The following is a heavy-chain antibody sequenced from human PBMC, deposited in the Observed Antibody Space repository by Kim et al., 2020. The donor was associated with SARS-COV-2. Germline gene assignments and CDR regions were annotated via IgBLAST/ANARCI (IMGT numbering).Heavy chain of an antibody. CDR2: ISYDGSNK. CDR1: GFTFSSYG. Sequence: GGSLRLSCAASGFTFSSYGMHWVRQAPGKGLEWVAVISYDGSNKYYADSVKGRFTISRDNSKNTLYLQMNSLRAEDTAVYYCAKDSTVGVGVLDLWGQGTLGSVS. J-gene: IGHJ4*02. D-gene: IGHD3-3*01. CDR3: AKDSTVGVGVLDL. V-gene: IGHV3-30*18.